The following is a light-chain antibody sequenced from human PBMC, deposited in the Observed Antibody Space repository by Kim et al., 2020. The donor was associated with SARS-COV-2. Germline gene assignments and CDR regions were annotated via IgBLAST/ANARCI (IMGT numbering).Light chain of an antibody. CDR2: GAT. CDR1: QSLSNTY. CDR3: QQYDNSPLT. Sequence: SPGETVTPSCSASQSLSNTYLAWYQQKPGQPPRLLIYGATSRATGIPDRFSGSGSGTDFTFSISRLEPEDFAVYYCQQYDNSPLTFGGGTKVDIK. J-gene: IGKJ4*01. V-gene: IGKV3-20*01.